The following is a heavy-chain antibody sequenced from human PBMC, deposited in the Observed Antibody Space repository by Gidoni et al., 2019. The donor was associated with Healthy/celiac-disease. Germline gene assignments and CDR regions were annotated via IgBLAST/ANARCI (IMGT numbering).Heavy chain of an antibody. CDR3: AHTQGRYTCFYY. CDR1: GLPPSTSGVG. CDR2: IYWNDDT. Sequence: QITLKESGPTLVKQTQTLTLTCTVSGLPPSTSGVGVGWIRQPPGTALAWLALIYWNDDTRYSPSLQRRLPLTKHPSKPLVVLTMTNMDPVDTATYSCAHTQGRYTCFYYWGQGTLITVSS. J-gene: IGHJ4*02. V-gene: IGHV2-5*01. D-gene: IGHD3-16*02.